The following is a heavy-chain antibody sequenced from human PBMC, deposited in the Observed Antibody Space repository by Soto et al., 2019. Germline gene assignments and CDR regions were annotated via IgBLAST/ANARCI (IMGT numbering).Heavy chain of an antibody. CDR2: IIPIFGTA. CDR3: EITEGRDVSTFDY. V-gene: IGHV1-69*01. J-gene: IGHJ4*02. CDR1: GGIFTRYD. D-gene: IGHD1-20*01. Sequence: QVQLVQSGAEVKTPGSSVKVSCKASGGIFTRYDIRWVRQAPGQGLEWMGAIIPIFGTANYAQKFQGRVTITADATPSTAYMELSSLRSEDTAMYYCEITEGRDVSTFDYWGQGTLVTVSS.